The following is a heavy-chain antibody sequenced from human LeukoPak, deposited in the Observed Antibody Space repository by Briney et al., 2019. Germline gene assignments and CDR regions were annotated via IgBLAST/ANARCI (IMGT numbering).Heavy chain of an antibody. Sequence: SGGSLRLSCAASGFTFSSYWMSWVRQAPGKGLEWVANIKQDGSEKYYVDSVKGRFTISRDNAKNSLYLQMNSLRAEDTAVYYCATAIYSSSWYGNFLQADYWGQGTLVTVSS. CDR3: ATAIYSSSWYGNFLQADY. D-gene: IGHD6-13*01. CDR1: GFTFSSYW. CDR2: IKQDGSEK. J-gene: IGHJ4*02. V-gene: IGHV3-7*01.